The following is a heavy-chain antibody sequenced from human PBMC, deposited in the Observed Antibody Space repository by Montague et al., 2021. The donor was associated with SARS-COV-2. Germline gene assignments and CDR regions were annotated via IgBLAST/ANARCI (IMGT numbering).Heavy chain of an antibody. CDR3: ATITLGYCTNGVCQPPDY. D-gene: IGHD2-8*01. Sequence: SETLSLTCAVYTDSFSGYYWSWIRQPPGKGLEWIGSIYYSGSTYYNPSLKSRVTISVDTSKNQFSLKLSSVTAADTAVYYCATITLGYCTNGVCQPPDYWGQGTLVTVSS. J-gene: IGHJ4*02. CDR2: IYYSGST. V-gene: IGHV4-59*05. CDR1: TDSFSGYY.